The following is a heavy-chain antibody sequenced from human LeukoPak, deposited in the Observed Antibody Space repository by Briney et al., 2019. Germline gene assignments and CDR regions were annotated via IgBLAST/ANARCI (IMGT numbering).Heavy chain of an antibody. V-gene: IGHV4-39*07. CDR1: GDSISLSFYY. CDR2: VYYSGTT. CDR3: AREPIWFGTKDAFDI. J-gene: IGHJ3*02. Sequence: PSETLSLTCSVSGDSISLSFYYWGWIRQPPGKALEWIGSVYYSGTTSYNPSLKSRVTISVDTSKNQFSLKLSSVTAADTAVYYCAREPIWFGTKDAFDIWGQGTMVTVSS. D-gene: IGHD3-10*01.